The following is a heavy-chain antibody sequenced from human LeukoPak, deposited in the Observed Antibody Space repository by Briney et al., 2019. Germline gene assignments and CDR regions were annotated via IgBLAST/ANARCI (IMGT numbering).Heavy chain of an antibody. D-gene: IGHD6-13*01. J-gene: IGHJ6*03. CDR3: GRGRYSSSSYYYYYMDV. CDR1: GFTFSSYS. V-gene: IGHV3-21*01. CDR2: ISSSSSYI. Sequence: GGSLRLSCAASGFTFSSYSMNWVRQAPGKGLEWVSSISSSSSYIYYADSVKGRFTISRDNAKNSLFLQMNSLRGEDTAVYYCGRGRYSSSSYYYYYMDVWGKGTTVTVSS.